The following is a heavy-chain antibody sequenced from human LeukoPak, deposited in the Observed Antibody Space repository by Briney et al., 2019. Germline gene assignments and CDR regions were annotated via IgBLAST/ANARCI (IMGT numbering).Heavy chain of an antibody. CDR1: GFTFSSYG. CDR3: AKVWRGYGDYWGFDY. Sequence: GGSLRLSCAASGFTFSSYGMSWVRQAPGKGLEWVSGINDSGGSTYYADSVKGRFTVSRDNSKNTLFLQMNSLRAEDTAIYYCAKVWRGYGDYWGFDYWGQGTMVTVSS. J-gene: IGHJ4*02. V-gene: IGHV3-23*01. D-gene: IGHD4-17*01. CDR2: INDSGGST.